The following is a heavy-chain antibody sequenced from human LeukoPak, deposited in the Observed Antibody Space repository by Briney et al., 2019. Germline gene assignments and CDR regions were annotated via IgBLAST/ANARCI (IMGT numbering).Heavy chain of an antibody. J-gene: IGHJ4*02. Sequence: GGSLRLSCAASGFTFSSYSMNWVRQAPGKGLEWVSSISSSSSYIYYADSVKGRFTISRDNAKNSLYLQMNSLRAEDTAVYYCARGRAYDSSGYYDHYFDYWGQGTLGTVSS. CDR1: GFTFSSYS. CDR3: ARGRAYDSSGYYDHYFDY. CDR2: ISSSSSYI. D-gene: IGHD3-22*01. V-gene: IGHV3-21*01.